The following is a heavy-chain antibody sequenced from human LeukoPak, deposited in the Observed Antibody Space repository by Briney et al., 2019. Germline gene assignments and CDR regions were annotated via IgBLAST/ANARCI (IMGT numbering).Heavy chain of an antibody. CDR1: GGTFSSYA. V-gene: IGHV1-69*05. J-gene: IGHJ5*02. CDR3: ARAGYSSGWGYWFDP. CDR2: IIPIFGTA. Sequence: SVTVSFKASGGTFSSYAISWVRQAPGQGLEWMGGIIPIFGTANYAQKFQGRVTITTDESTSTAYMELSSLRSEDTAVYYCARAGYSSGWGYWFDPWGQGTLVTVSS. D-gene: IGHD6-19*01.